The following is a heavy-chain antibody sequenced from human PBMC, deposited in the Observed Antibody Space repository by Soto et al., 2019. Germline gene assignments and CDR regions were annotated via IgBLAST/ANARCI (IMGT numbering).Heavy chain of an antibody. Sequence: GGSLRLSCATSRFVVNRNYMHGVRQAPGKGLEWVSSMYSDGKTFYGESVKGQFTMSRDNSKNTVFLHMKSLRAEDTAVYYCARSPYCGTECNSGYLDFWGQGSLVTVSS. D-gene: IGHD2-21*01. CDR1: RFVVNRNY. CDR3: ARSPYCGTECNSGYLDF. V-gene: IGHV3-53*01. CDR2: MYSDGKT. J-gene: IGHJ4*02.